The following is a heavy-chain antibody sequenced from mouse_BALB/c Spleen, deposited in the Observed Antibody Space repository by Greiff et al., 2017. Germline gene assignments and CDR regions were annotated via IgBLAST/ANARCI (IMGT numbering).Heavy chain of an antibody. CDR1: GYAFSSSW. Sequence: QVQLKESGPELVKPGASVKISCKASGYAFSSSWMNWVKQRPGQGLEWIGRVYPGDGDTNYNGKFKGKATLTADKSSSTAYMQLSSLTSVDSAVYFCARGGNYGLYFDVWGAGTTVTVSS. CDR2: VYPGDGDT. CDR3: ARGGNYGLYFDV. J-gene: IGHJ1*01. V-gene: IGHV1-82*01. D-gene: IGHD2-1*01.